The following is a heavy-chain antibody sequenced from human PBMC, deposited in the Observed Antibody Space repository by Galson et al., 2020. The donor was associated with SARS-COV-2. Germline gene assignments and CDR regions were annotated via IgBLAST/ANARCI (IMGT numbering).Heavy chain of an antibody. CDR3: ARDRVVAGGKIDYYYGMDV. D-gene: IGHD3-22*01. V-gene: IGHV3-33*01. CDR1: GFSFSSYG. Sequence: GESLKISCAASGFSFSSYGMHWVRQAPGRGLEWVAVIWYDGSNKNYADSVKGRFTISRDNSKNTLYLQMNSLRADDTALYYCARDRVVAGGKIDYYYGMDVWGQGTTVTVSS. CDR2: IWYDGSNK. J-gene: IGHJ6*02.